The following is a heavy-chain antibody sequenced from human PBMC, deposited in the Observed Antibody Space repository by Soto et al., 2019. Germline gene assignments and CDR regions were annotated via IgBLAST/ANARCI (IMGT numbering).Heavy chain of an antibody. D-gene: IGHD2-8*02. Sequence: SETLSLTCAVYGGSFSAYYWTWIRQPPGTGLEWIGQINHSGSTNYNPSLKSRVTISVDTSKNQFCLKLTSVTAADTAVYYCARDKITGLFDYWGQGTLVTVSS. CDR2: INHSGST. CDR1: GGSFSAYY. J-gene: IGHJ4*02. V-gene: IGHV4-34*01. CDR3: ARDKITGLFDY.